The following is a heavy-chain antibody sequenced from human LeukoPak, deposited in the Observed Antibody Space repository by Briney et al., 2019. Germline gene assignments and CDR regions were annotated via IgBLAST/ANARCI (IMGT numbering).Heavy chain of an antibody. CDR1: GGSFSGYY. CDR2: INHSGST. Sequence: SETLSLTCAVYGGSFSGYYWSWIRQPPGKGLEWIGEINHSGSTNYNPSLKSRVTISVDTSKNQFSLKLSSVTAADTAVYYCASRFGGSNYYYYMDVWGKGTTVTISS. D-gene: IGHD2-15*01. CDR3: ASRFGGSNYYYYMDV. V-gene: IGHV4-34*01. J-gene: IGHJ6*03.